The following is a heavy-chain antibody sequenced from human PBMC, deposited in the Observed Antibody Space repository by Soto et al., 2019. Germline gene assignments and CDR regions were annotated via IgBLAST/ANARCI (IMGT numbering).Heavy chain of an antibody. D-gene: IGHD5-18*01. CDR2: ISAYNGNT. V-gene: IGHV1-18*04. CDR1: GYTFTSYG. Sequence: ASVKVSCKASGYTFTSYGISWVRQAPGQGLEWMGWISAYNGNTNYAQKLQGRVTMTTDTSTSTAYMELRSLRSDDTAVYYCARDEDAAMPHFFDYGGQGTPVTVSS. J-gene: IGHJ4*02. CDR3: ARDEDAAMPHFFDY.